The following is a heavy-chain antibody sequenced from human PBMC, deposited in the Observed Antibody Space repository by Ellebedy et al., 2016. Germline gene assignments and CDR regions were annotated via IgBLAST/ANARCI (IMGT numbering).Heavy chain of an antibody. D-gene: IGHD2-2*01. CDR3: ARSRVVAVPTIFDY. CDR1: GYTFTSYG. V-gene: IGHV1-18*03. J-gene: IGHJ4*02. CDR2: ISAYNGNT. Sequence: ASVKVSCKASGYTFTSYGISWVRQAPGQGLEWMGWISAYNGNTDSAQKFQGRVTMTTDTSTSTVYMELRSLRSDDMAVYYCARSRVVAVPTIFDYWGQGTLVTVSS.